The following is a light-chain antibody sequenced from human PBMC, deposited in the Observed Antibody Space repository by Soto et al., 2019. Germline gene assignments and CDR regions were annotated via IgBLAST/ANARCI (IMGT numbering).Light chain of an antibody. Sequence: EIVMAQSPATLSVSPGERATLSWRASQSVSSKLAWYQQKPGQSPRLLIHGASTRATGIPARFGGSGSGTEFTLTISSLQSEDFAFYYCQQYNNWPLTFGGGTKVEI. CDR1: QSVSSK. CDR2: GAS. J-gene: IGKJ4*01. CDR3: QQYNNWPLT. V-gene: IGKV3-15*01.